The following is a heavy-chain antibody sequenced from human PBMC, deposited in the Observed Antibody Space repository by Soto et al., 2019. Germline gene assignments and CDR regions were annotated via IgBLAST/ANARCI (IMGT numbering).Heavy chain of an antibody. CDR3: ARDHHRYSGYDYVYY. Sequence: GGSLRLSCVASGVTFSDYYMSWIRQAPGKGLEWVSYISSSSYTNYADSVKGRFTISRDNAKNSLYLQMNSLRAEDTAVYYCARDHHRYSGYDYVYYWGQGTLVTVSS. CDR1: GVTFSDYY. CDR2: ISSSSYT. J-gene: IGHJ4*02. V-gene: IGHV3-11*05. D-gene: IGHD5-12*01.